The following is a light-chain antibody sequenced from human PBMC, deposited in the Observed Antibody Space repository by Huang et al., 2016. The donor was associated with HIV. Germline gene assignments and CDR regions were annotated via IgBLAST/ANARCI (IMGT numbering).Light chain of an antibody. CDR1: QSLLRNNGYNY. Sequence: IVMTQSPLSLPVTPGEPASISCRSSQSLLRNNGYNYLDWYLQRPGQSPQILIYLGSNRASGVPDRFSGSGSGTNFTLKISRVEADDLGTYYCMQGLQTPGVTFGPGTKVDIK. CDR2: LGS. CDR3: MQGLQTPGVT. J-gene: IGKJ3*01. V-gene: IGKV2-28*01.